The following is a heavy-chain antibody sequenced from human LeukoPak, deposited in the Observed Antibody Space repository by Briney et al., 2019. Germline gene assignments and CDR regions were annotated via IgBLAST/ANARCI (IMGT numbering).Heavy chain of an antibody. CDR1: EFIFSGHW. CDR3: ARKYSGTNPFDY. CDR2: INNSGGST. Sequence: GGSLRLSCEGSEFIFSGHWMNWVRQTPGKGLEWVSIINNSGGSTYYADSVKGRFTISRDLSKNTLYLQMNSLRAEDTALYYCARKYSGTNPFDYWGQGTLVTVSS. D-gene: IGHD1-26*01. J-gene: IGHJ4*02. V-gene: IGHV3-23*01.